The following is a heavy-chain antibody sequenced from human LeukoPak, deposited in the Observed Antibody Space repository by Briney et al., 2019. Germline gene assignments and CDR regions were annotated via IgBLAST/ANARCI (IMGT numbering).Heavy chain of an antibody. CDR3: ARVRYFDWLLSHYYYYYMDV. CDR1: GGTFSSYP. Sequence: ASVKVSCKASGGTFSSYPIIWVRQATGQGLEWMGWMNPNSGNTGYAQKFQGRVTMTRNTSISTAYMELSSLRSEDTAVYYCARVRYFDWLLSHYYYYYMDVWGKGTTVTISS. D-gene: IGHD3-9*01. J-gene: IGHJ6*03. CDR2: MNPNSGNT. V-gene: IGHV1-8*02.